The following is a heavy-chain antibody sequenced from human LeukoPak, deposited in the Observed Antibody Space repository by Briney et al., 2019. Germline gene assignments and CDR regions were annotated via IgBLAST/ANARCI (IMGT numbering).Heavy chain of an antibody. CDR1: GDSVSSNSVT. J-gene: IGHJ5*02. V-gene: IGHV6-1*01. CDR2: TYYRSTGYN. D-gene: IGHD2-2*01. Sequence: QTLSLTCAISGDSVSSNSVTWNWIRQSPSRGLEWLGRTYYRSTGYNDYAVSVRGRITVNPDTSKNQFSLHLNSVTPEDTAVYYCARRLTQYDCFDPWGQGILVTVSS. CDR3: ARRLTQYDCFDP.